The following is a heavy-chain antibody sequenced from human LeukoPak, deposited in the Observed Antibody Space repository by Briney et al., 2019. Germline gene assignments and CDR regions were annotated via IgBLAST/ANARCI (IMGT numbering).Heavy chain of an antibody. V-gene: IGHV1-69*06. J-gene: IGHJ6*03. Sequence: SVKVSCKASGYTFTSYYMHWVRQAPGQGLEWMGGIIPIFGTANYAQKFQGRVTITADKSTSTAYMELSSLRSEDTAVYYCAREGGSYSYYYYMDVWGKGTTVTVSS. CDR1: GYTFTSYY. CDR2: IIPIFGTA. CDR3: AREGGSYSYYYYMDV. D-gene: IGHD1-26*01.